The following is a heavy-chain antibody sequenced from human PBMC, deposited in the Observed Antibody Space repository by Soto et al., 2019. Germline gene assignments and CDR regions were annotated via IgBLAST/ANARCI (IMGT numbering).Heavy chain of an antibody. CDR2: IIPIFGTA. D-gene: IGHD2-21*02. CDR3: ASARRLAYCGGDCYPPGWFDP. V-gene: IGHV1-69*13. CDR1: GGTFSSYA. Sequence: SVKVSCKASGGTFSSYAISWVRQAPGQGLEWMGGIIPIFGTANYAQKFQGRVTITADESTSTAYMELSSLRSEDTAVYYCASARRLAYCGGDCYPPGWFDPWGQGTLVTVSS. J-gene: IGHJ5*02.